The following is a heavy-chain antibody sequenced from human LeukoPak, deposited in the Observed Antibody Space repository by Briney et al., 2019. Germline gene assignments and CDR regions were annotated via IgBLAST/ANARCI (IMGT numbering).Heavy chain of an antibody. D-gene: IGHD4-17*01. CDR1: GYTFTSYD. CDR3: AATVTLQRWNSDY. V-gene: IGHV1-3*01. CDR2: INAGNGNT. Sequence: GASVKVSCKTSGYTFTSYDINWVRQATGQGLEWLGWINAGNGNTKYSQKFQGRVTITRDTSASTAYMELSSLRSEDTAVYYCAATVTLQRWNSDYWGQGTLVTVSS. J-gene: IGHJ4*02.